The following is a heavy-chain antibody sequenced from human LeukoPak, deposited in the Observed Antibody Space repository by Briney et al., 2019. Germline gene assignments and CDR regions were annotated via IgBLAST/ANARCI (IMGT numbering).Heavy chain of an antibody. CDR3: ARGPSGYHNT. V-gene: IGHV1-18*01. CDR1: GYTFKSYA. Sequence: GASVKVSCKASGYTFKSYAITWVRQAPGQGLEWMGWIDPYSGNTNYAQKFQGRVTMTTETFTSTADMEVTSLRSDDTAVYYCARGPSGYHNTGGQGTLVTVSS. CDR2: IDPYSGNT. J-gene: IGHJ4*02. D-gene: IGHD5-12*01.